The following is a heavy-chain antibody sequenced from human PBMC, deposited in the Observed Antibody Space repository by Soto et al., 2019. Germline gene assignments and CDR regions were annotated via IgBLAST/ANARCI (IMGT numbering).Heavy chain of an antibody. D-gene: IGHD2-21*02. CDR1: GGSVTSYY. V-gene: IGHV4-59*02. Sequence: PSETLSLTCTVSGGSVTSYYWTWIRQPPGKGLEWIGYIYYDGGTNYNPSRKSRVTISADTSKNQFSLKLRSVTAADTAVYYCATVPLPLAYSGGDCYFTDFWGQGTLVTVSS. J-gene: IGHJ4*02. CDR2: IYYDGGT. CDR3: ATVPLPLAYSGGDCYFTDF.